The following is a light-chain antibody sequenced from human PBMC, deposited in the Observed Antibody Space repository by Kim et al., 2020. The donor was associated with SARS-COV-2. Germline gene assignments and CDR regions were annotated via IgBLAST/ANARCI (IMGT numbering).Light chain of an antibody. Sequence: GQSFTISCTGTSSDVGSYNYVSWYQQHPGKAPKVMIYDVSKRPSGVPDRFSGSKSGNTASLTISGLQADDEADYYCCSYAGTFTSLFGGGTQLTVL. CDR1: SSDVGSYNY. J-gene: IGLJ2*01. CDR3: CSYAGTFTSL. CDR2: DVS. V-gene: IGLV2-11*03.